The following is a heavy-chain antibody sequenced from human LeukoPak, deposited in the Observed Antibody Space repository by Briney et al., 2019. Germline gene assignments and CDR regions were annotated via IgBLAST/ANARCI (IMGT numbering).Heavy chain of an antibody. J-gene: IGHJ4*02. V-gene: IGHV3-48*03. CDR3: ARGGGLAARPLDY. CDR1: GFTFRSYE. D-gene: IGHD6-6*01. Sequence: GGSLRLSCAASGFTFRSYEMNWVRQAPGKGLEWVSYISSGSSTIYYADSVKGRFTISRDNAKNSPYLQMNSLRVEDTAVYYCARGGGLAARPLDYWGQGTLVTVSS. CDR2: ISSGSSTI.